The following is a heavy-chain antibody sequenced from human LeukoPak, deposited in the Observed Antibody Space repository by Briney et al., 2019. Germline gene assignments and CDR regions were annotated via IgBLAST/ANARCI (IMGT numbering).Heavy chain of an antibody. CDR2: IYPGDSDT. Sequence: PGESLKISFKGSGYSFTSYWIGWVRPMPGKGLEWMGIIYPGDSDTRYSPSFQGQVTISADKSISTAYLQWSSLKASDTAMYYCARQRDSSGYYYFDYWGQGTLVTVSS. J-gene: IGHJ4*02. CDR1: GYSFTSYW. CDR3: ARQRDSSGYYYFDY. V-gene: IGHV5-51*01. D-gene: IGHD3-22*01.